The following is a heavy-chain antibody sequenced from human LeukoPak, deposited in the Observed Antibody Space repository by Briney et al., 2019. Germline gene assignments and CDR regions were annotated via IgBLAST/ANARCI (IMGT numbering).Heavy chain of an antibody. CDR1: GGSFSGYY. CDR2: INHSGST. J-gene: IGHJ4*02. D-gene: IGHD5-18*01. V-gene: IGHV4-34*01. Sequence: PSETLSLTCAVYGGSFSGYYWSWIRQPPGKGLEWIGEINHSGSTNYNPSLKSRVTISVDTSKNQFSLKLSSVTAADTAVYYCARGLYSYGFYNYWGQGTLATVSS. CDR3: ARGLYSYGFYNY.